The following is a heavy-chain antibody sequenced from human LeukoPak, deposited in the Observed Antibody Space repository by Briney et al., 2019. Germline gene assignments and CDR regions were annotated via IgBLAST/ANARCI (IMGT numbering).Heavy chain of an antibody. D-gene: IGHD3-9*01. CDR3: ARLGDKNGMDV. J-gene: IGHJ6*02. V-gene: IGHV4-61*02. CDR2: IYTSGST. Sequence: SETLSLTCTVSGGSISSGSYYWSWIRQPAGKGLEWIGRIYTSGSTNYNPSLKSRVTISVDTSKNQFSLKLNSVTAADTAVYYCARLGDKNGMDVWGQGTTVTVSS. CDR1: GGSISSGSYY.